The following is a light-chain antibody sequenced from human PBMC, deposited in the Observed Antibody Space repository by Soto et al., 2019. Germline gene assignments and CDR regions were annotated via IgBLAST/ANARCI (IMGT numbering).Light chain of an antibody. Sequence: EIVMTQSPATLSVSPGERATLSCRASQSVSSKLAWYQQKPGQAPRRLIYGASTRATGIPARFSGSGSGTEFTLTISSLQSEDFAVYYCQQYNNWPLTFGGGTKVEIK. CDR1: QSVSSK. CDR2: GAS. CDR3: QQYNNWPLT. V-gene: IGKV3-15*01. J-gene: IGKJ4*01.